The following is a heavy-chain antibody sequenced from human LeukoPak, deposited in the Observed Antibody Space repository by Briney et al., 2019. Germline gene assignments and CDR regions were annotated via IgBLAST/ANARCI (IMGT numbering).Heavy chain of an antibody. J-gene: IGHJ4*02. CDR2: TYYKSKWNN. CDR1: GDSVSSKSAT. V-gene: IGHV6-1*01. CDR3: ARSAAGTLDY. Sequence: SQTLSLTCAISGDSVSSKSATWNWIRQSPSRGLEWLGRTYYKSKWNNDYGISVKSRITITPDTPKNQFSLHLNSVTPEDTAVYFCARSAAGTLDYWGQGTLVTVSS. D-gene: IGHD6-13*01.